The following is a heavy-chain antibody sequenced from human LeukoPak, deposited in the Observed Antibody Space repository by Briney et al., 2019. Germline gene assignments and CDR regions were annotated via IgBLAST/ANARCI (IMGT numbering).Heavy chain of an antibody. D-gene: IGHD6-13*01. CDR1: GGSISSYD. J-gene: IGHJ4*02. V-gene: IGHV4-4*07. CDR3: ARDGVSAAAGVFDY. Sequence: SETLSLTCTVSGGSISSYDWSWIRQPAGKGLEWIGRIYTSGSTNYNPSLKSRVTMSVDTSKNQFSLKLSSVTAADTAVYYCARDGVSAAAGVFDYWGQGTLVTVSS. CDR2: IYTSGST.